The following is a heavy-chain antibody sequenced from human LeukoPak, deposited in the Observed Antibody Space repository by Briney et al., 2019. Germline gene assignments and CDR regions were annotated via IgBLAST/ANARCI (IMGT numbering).Heavy chain of an antibody. CDR2: IYTGGST. J-gene: IGHJ4*02. V-gene: IGHV3-66*01. CDR3: ARNLYYYDSSGYYYY. CDR1: GFTFSSNY. Sequence: GGSLRLSCAASGFTFSSNYMSWVRQAPGKGLEWVSAIYTGGSTYYAGSVKGRFTISRDNSKNTLYLQMNSLRAEDTAVYYCARNLYYYDSSGYYYYWGQGTLVTVSS. D-gene: IGHD3-22*01.